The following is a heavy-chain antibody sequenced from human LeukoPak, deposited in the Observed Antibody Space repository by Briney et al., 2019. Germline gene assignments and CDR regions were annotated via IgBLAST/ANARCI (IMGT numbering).Heavy chain of an antibody. CDR1: GFTFSDYY. CDR2: ISSSCSTI. V-gene: IGHV3-11*04. D-gene: IGHD6-13*01. Sequence: GGSLRLSCAASGFTFSDYYMSWIRQAPGKGLEWVSYISSSCSTIYYADSVKGRFTISRDNAKNSLYLQMNSLRAEDTAVYYCARSASSSFGYYYYMDVWGKGTTVTVSS. CDR3: ARSASSSFGYYYYMDV. J-gene: IGHJ6*03.